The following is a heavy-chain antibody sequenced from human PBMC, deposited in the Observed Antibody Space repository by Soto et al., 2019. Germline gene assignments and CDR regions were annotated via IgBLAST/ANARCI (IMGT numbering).Heavy chain of an antibody. D-gene: IGHD2-21*01. CDR3: ARIPHYSDSYYMDY. J-gene: IGHJ4*02. CDR2: INWDNNK. Sequence: SGPTLVNPTQTLTPTCTFSGFSLSTLGTCVTWIRQPPGKALEWLALINWDNNKYYSTSLKTRLTISRDTSKNQVVLTMTNVDPVDTATYYCARIPHYSDSYYMDYWGQGTLVTAPQ. V-gene: IGHV2-70*01. CDR1: GFSLSTLGTC.